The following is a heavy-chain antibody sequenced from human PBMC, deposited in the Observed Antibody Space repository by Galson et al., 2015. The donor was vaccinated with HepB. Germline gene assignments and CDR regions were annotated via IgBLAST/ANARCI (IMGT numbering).Heavy chain of an antibody. J-gene: IGHJ3*02. CDR1: GFTFSNYA. CDR3: ARTSWGELLGDAFDI. CDR2: ISGSGGST. Sequence: SLRLSCAASGFTFSNYAMTWVRQAPGKGLEWVSSISGSGGSTYYADSVKGRFTISRDNSKNTLYLQMNSLRAEDTAVYYCARTSWGELLGDAFDIWGQGTMVTVSS. V-gene: IGHV3-23*01. D-gene: IGHD3-10*01.